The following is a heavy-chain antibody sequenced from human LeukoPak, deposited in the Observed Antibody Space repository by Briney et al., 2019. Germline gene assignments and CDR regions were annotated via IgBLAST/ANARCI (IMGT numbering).Heavy chain of an antibody. CDR2: INHSGTT. J-gene: IGHJ5*02. V-gene: IGHV4-34*01. Sequence: SETLSLTCAVYGGSFSGYYWSWIRQPPGKVLEWIGEINHSGTTNYNPSLKSRVTISVDTSKNQFSLKLSSVTAADTAVYYCARGLFRNWFDPWGQGTLVTVSS. CDR1: GGSFSGYY. CDR3: ARGLFRNWFDP. D-gene: IGHD3-10*02.